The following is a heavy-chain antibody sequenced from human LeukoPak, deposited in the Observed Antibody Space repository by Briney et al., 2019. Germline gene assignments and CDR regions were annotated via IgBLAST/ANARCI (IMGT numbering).Heavy chain of an antibody. CDR2: IYTSGGI. Sequence: LETLSLTCAVYGESSSGYYWSWIRQPAGKGLEWVGRIYTSGGINYNTSLTGRVTMSLDTSNNQLSLKLSSVTGAYTAGYFWAPEGPLRIFNYWGQGTLVTVSS. D-gene: IGHD5-12*01. CDR1: GESSSGYY. J-gene: IGHJ4*02. CDR3: APEGPLRIFNY. V-gene: IGHV4-59*10.